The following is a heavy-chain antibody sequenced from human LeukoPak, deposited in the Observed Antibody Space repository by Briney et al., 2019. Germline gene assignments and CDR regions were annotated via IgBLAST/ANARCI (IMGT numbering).Heavy chain of an antibody. Sequence: GGSLRLSCAASGSSFSDYYMSWIRQAPREGLEWVSYISSSGSTIYYADSVKGRFTISRDNAKNSLYLQMNSLRAEDTAVYYCARRALTRDYYDSSGYRLYYFDYWGQGTLVTVSS. J-gene: IGHJ4*02. V-gene: IGHV3-11*04. D-gene: IGHD3-22*01. CDR2: ISSSGSTI. CDR1: GSSFSDYY. CDR3: ARRALTRDYYDSSGYRLYYFDY.